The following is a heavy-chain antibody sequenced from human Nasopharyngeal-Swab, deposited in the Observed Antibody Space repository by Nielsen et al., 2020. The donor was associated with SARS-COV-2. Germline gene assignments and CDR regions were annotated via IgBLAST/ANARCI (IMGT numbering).Heavy chain of an antibody. CDR1: GGSISSSSYY. D-gene: IGHD3-3*01. Sequence: SETLSLTCTVSGGSISSSSYYWGWIRQPPGKGREWIGSIYYSGSTYYNPSLKSRVTISVDTSKNQFSLKLSSVTAADTAVYYCAGLRGDFWSGYGIDYYYYMDVWGKGTTVTVSS. CDR3: AGLRGDFWSGYGIDYYYYMDV. V-gene: IGHV4-39*07. J-gene: IGHJ6*03. CDR2: IYYSGST.